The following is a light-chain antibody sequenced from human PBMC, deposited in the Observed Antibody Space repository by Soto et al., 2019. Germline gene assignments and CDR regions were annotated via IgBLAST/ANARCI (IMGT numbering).Light chain of an antibody. CDR1: QSVSSY. J-gene: IGKJ3*01. Sequence: EIVLTQSPATLSLSPGERATLSCRASQSVSSYLAWYQQKPCQAPRLLIYDASNRATGIPARFSGSGSGTDFTLTISSLEPEDFAVYYCQQRSNLVTFGPGTKVDIK. CDR3: QQRSNLVT. V-gene: IGKV3-11*01. CDR2: DAS.